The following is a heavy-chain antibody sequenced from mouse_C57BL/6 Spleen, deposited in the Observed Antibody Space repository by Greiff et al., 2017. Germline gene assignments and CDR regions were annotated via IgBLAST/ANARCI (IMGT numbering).Heavy chain of an antibody. V-gene: IGHV1-52*01. CDR2: IDPSDSET. J-gene: IGHJ4*01. CDR1: GYTFTSYW. CDR3: ARGGYQYCAMDD. D-gene: IGHD2-14*01. Sequence: VKLQQPGAELVRPGSSVKLSCKASGYTFTSYWMHWVKQRPIQGLEWIGNIDPSDSETHYNQKFKDKATLTVDKSSSTAYMQLSSLTSEDSAVYYCARGGYQYCAMDDWGQGTSVTVSS.